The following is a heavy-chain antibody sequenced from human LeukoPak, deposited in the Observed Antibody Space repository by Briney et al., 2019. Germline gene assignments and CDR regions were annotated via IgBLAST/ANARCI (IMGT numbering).Heavy chain of an antibody. CDR3: ARDLYGDYSFDY. D-gene: IGHD4-17*01. CDR2: ISSSSYI. J-gene: IGHJ4*02. Sequence: GGSLRLSCAASGFTFSTYSMNWVRQAPGMGLEWVSAISSSSYIYYADSVKGRFTISRDNAKNSLYMQMNSLRAEDTAVYYCARDLYGDYSFDYWGQGALVTVSS. V-gene: IGHV3-21*01. CDR1: GFTFSTYS.